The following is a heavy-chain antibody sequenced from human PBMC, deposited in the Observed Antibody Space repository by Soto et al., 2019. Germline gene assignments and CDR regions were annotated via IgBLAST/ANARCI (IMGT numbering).Heavy chain of an antibody. CDR2: INHSGAT. D-gene: IGHD6-19*01. CDR1: GGSVSDDA. CDR3: ARGQWLDNF. V-gene: IGHV4-34*01. Sequence: PSGSLSLSCAVDGGSVSDDAWTCIRQTPGKGLEWLGEINHSGATNYNPSLKGRVSISIDTWRKQFSLKLNSVTAAYTAVYYCARGQWLDNFWGQGTQVTVSS. J-gene: IGHJ4*02.